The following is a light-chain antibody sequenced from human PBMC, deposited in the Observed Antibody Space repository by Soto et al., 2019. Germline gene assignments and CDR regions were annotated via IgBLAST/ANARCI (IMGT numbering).Light chain of an antibody. CDR2: EVS. J-gene: IGKJ1*01. Sequence: DVVMTQSPLSLPVTLGQPASISCRSSQSLIHSDGNTYLSWFQQRPGQSPRRLIYEVSDRDSGVPDIFTGSGSGTDFTLKISRVEAEDVGVYYCMQGTHWPWTFGQGTEVEIK. CDR1: QSLIHSDGNTY. CDR3: MQGTHWPWT. V-gene: IGKV2-30*02.